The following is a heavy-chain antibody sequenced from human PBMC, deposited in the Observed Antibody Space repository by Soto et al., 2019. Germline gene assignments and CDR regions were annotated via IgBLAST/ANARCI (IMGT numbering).Heavy chain of an antibody. Sequence: SETLSLTCAVSSGSISSSNWWSWVRQPPGKGLEWIGEIYHSGSTNYNPSLKSRVTISVDKSKNQFSLKLSSVTAADTAVYYCARGVIFSSGWYYWYFDLWGRGTLVTVSS. V-gene: IGHV4-4*02. J-gene: IGHJ2*01. CDR2: IYHSGST. CDR1: SGSISSSNW. D-gene: IGHD6-19*01. CDR3: ARGVIFSSGWYYWYFDL.